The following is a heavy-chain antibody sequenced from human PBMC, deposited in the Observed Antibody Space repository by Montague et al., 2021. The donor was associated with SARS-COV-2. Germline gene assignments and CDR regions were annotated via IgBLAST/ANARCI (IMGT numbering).Heavy chain of an antibody. J-gene: IGHJ2*01. CDR2: IYTGGYV. CDR3: ARAIWHLDV. Sequence: SETLSLTCSVSGASISRYYWSWIRQSDGKGLEWIGRIYTGGYVNYNPALQSRVSMSVDTPKSQVSLNVTSVTAADTAVYYCARAIWHLDVWGRGILVTVSS. V-gene: IGHV4-4*07. CDR1: GASISRYY.